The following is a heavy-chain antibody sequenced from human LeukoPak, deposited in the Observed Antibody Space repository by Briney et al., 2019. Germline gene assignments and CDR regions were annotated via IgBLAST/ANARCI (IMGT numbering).Heavy chain of an antibody. D-gene: IGHD4-23*01. CDR3: ARDAPDYGGNSDY. V-gene: IGHV1-2*02. J-gene: IGHJ4*02. CDR2: INPNSGGT. Sequence: ASVKVSCKASGYTFTGYYMHWVRQAPGQGLEWMGWINPNSGGTNYAQKFQGRVTMTRDTSISTAYMELSRLRSDDTAVYYCARDAPDYGGNSDYWGQGTLVTVSS. CDR1: GYTFTGYY.